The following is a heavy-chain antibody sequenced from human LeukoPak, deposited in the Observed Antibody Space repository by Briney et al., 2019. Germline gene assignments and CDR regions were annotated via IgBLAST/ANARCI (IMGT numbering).Heavy chain of an antibody. J-gene: IGHJ6*03. CDR2: INRHGGT. Sequence: SETLSLTCAVYGGSFSDYSWSWIRQPPGKGLEWIGEINRHGGTNHNPSLMSRVIMSVDTSKNQFSLKVTSVSAADTAVYFCARVGYSFSINDWSRIGLGAYPTKYYYYMDVWGKGTTVTVSS. CDR3: ARVGYSFSINDWSRIGLGAYPTKYYYYMDV. D-gene: IGHD5-18*01. CDR1: GGSFSDYS. V-gene: IGHV4-34*01.